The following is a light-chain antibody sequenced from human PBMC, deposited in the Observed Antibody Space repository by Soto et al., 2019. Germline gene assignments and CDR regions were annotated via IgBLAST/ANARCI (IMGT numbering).Light chain of an antibody. J-gene: IGKJ1*01. CDR2: AAF. V-gene: IGKV1-5*01. CDR3: QHYKMYSPWT. Sequence: DIQMTQSPPTLSASVGERVTITCRASQSISDWLAWYQQKPGEAPKLLIYAAFTLESRVPSRFSGTGSGTEFTLTISGLQPDDFATYYCQHYKMYSPWTFGQGTKVDIK. CDR1: QSISDW.